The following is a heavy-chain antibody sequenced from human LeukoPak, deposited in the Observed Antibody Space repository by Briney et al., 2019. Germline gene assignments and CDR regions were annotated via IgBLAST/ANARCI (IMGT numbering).Heavy chain of an antibody. CDR1: GFTFSGSA. V-gene: IGHV3-73*01. D-gene: IGHD5-18*01. Sequence: QAGGSLRLSCAASGFTFSGSAMHWVRQASGKGLEWVGRIRSKANSYATAYAASVKGRFTISRDDSKNTAYLQMNSLKTEDAAVYYCTRHVVGRIQLGLYYYYMDVWGKGTTVTVSS. CDR2: IRSKANSYAT. J-gene: IGHJ6*03. CDR3: TRHVVGRIQLGLYYYYMDV.